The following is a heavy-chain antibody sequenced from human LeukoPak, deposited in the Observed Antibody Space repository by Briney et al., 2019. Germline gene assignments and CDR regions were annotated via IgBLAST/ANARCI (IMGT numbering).Heavy chain of an antibody. Sequence: GGSLRLSCAASGFTLSSYAMTWVRQAPGRGLEWVSSVDGGGGGTYYADSVKGRFTISRDNSKDTLYLQMNGLRAEDTAVYSCAKQSAGSAAWYSLHYDFWGQGTLVTVSS. J-gene: IGHJ4*02. CDR2: VDGGGGGT. CDR3: AKQSAGSAAWYSLHYDF. CDR1: GFTLSSYA. D-gene: IGHD3-10*01. V-gene: IGHV3-23*01.